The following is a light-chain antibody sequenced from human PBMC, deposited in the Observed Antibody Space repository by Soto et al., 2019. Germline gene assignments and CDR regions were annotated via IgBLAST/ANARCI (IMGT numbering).Light chain of an antibody. CDR3: QQYNNWPRT. Sequence: DIVMTQSPATLSVSPGERATLSCRASQSVSTNLAWYQQKPGQAPRVLIYNAATRATGIPARFSGSGSGTEFTLTISSLQSEDFAVYYCQQYNNWPRTFGQGTKVDIK. J-gene: IGKJ1*01. CDR1: QSVSTN. V-gene: IGKV3-15*01. CDR2: NAA.